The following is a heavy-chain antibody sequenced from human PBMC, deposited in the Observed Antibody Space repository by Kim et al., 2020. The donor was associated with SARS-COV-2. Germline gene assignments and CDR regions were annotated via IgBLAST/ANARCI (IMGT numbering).Heavy chain of an antibody. V-gene: IGHV3-23*01. CDR2: ISGNGVNK. CDR1: GFTFDTYA. Sequence: GGSLRLSCVASGFTFDTYAMSWVRQAPEKGLEWVSVISGNGVNKFYADSVRGRLTVFRDNSKNTLYLQMNSLRDEDTALYYCAKVVVMDGYNYYYYYGMDVWGQGTAVTVSS. J-gene: IGHJ6*02. CDR3: AKVVVMDGYNYYYYYGMDV. D-gene: IGHD3-22*01.